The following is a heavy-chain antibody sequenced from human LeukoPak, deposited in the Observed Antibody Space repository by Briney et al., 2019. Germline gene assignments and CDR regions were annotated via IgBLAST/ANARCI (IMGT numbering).Heavy chain of an antibody. J-gene: IGHJ4*02. V-gene: IGHV1-18*01. CDR3: ARGCSGGSCGFDY. CDR2: ISAYNGNT. CDR1: GYTFTSYG. D-gene: IGHD2-15*01. Sequence: ASVKVSCKASGYTFTSYGISWVRQAPGHALEWMGWISAYNGNTNYVQKLQGRVTMTTDTATSTAYMELRSLRSDDTAVYYCARGCSGGSCGFDYWGQGTLVTVSS.